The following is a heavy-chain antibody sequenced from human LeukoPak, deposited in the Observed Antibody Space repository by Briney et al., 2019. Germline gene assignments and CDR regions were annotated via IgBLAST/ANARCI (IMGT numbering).Heavy chain of an antibody. D-gene: IGHD5-18*01. V-gene: IGHV4-59*08. CDR1: GGSISGYY. CDR2: IFDSGST. CDR3: ARRPLISHGSPYGMDV. J-gene: IGHJ6*02. Sequence: SETLSLTCTVSGGSISGYYWSWIRQPPGKGLEWIAYIFDSGSTNYNPSLKSRVTISVDTSKNQFSLRLNSVTAADTAVYYCARRPLISHGSPYGMDVWGQGTTVTVSS.